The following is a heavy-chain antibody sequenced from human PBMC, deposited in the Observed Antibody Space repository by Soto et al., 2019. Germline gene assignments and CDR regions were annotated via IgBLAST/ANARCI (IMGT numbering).Heavy chain of an antibody. CDR1: GGSISSCDYY. J-gene: IGHJ4*02. CDR3: ARAVAVSAFYYFAY. V-gene: IGHV4-30-4*01. Sequence: QVQLQESGPGLVKPSQTLSLTCTVSGGSISSCDYYWIWIRQPPGKGLEWIGYVYYSGSTYYNPSLKRLVTIAVNTSKIQFSLKLSSVTAADTVVYYCARAVAVSAFYYFAYWGQGTLVTVCS. D-gene: IGHD2-15*01. CDR2: VYYSGST.